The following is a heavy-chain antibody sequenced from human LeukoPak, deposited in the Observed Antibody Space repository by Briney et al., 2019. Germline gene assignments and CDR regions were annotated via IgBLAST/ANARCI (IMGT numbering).Heavy chain of an antibody. Sequence: GGSLRLSCAASGFTFSDYYMSWIRQAPGKGLEWVSYISSSGSTIYYANSVKGRFTISRDNAKNSQYLQMNSLRVEDTALYYCARAQTYGDSRLLLDYWGQGTLVTVSS. CDR1: GFTFSDYY. J-gene: IGHJ4*02. D-gene: IGHD2-21*02. CDR2: ISSSGSTI. CDR3: ARAQTYGDSRLLLDY. V-gene: IGHV3-11*01.